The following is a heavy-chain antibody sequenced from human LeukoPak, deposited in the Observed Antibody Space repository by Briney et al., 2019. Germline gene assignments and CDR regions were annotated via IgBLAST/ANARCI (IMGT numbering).Heavy chain of an antibody. J-gene: IGHJ4*02. Sequence: GRTLRLSCAASGFTFSSYAMHWVRQAPGKGLEWVAVISYDGSNKYYADSVKGRFTISRDNSKNTLYLQMNSLRAEDTAVYYCARGLIAGSGSLDYWGQGTLVTVSS. CDR3: ARGLIAGSGSLDY. D-gene: IGHD3-10*01. CDR1: GFTFSSYA. V-gene: IGHV3-30-3*01. CDR2: ISYDGSNK.